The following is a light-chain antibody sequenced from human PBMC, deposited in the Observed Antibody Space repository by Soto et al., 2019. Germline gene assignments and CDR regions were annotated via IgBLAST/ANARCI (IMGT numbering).Light chain of an antibody. J-gene: IGKJ4*01. CDR1: QSVSSN. Sequence: ETVLTQSPGTLSLSPGERATLSCRASQSVSSNLAWYQQKPGQAPRVLIYDISTRATGIPTRFSGSGSGTEFTLTISSLQSEDFAVYYCQQYNSWPLTFGGGTKVDIK. V-gene: IGKV3D-15*01. CDR2: DIS. CDR3: QQYNSWPLT.